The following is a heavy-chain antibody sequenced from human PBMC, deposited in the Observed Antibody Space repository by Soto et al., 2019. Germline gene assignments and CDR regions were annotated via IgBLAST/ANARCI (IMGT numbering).Heavy chain of an antibody. CDR2: MSYSGTT. J-gene: IGHJ4*02. CDR3: ARAINFDFWSDSQGGYYFDH. D-gene: IGHD3-3*01. CDR1: GGSVSSGSYY. V-gene: IGHV4-61*01. Sequence: PSETLSLTCTVSGGSVSSGSYYWSWIRQPPGKGLEWIAYMSYSGTTNYNPSLKSRVTISVDTSKNQFSLNLNSVTAADTAVYYCARAINFDFWSDSQGGYYFDHWGQGTLVTVSS.